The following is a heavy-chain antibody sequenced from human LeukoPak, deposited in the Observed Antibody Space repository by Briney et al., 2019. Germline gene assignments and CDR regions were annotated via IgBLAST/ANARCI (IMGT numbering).Heavy chain of an antibody. J-gene: IGHJ4*02. CDR3: ARVGRIYDILTGYHYYFDY. V-gene: IGHV4-59*01. D-gene: IGHD3-9*01. CDR1: GGSISSYY. CDR2: IYYSGST. Sequence: PSETLSLTCTVSGGSISSYYWSWIRQPPGQGLEWIGCIYYSGSTNYNPSLKSRVTISVDTSKNQFSLKLSSVTAADTAVYYCARVGRIYDILTGYHYYFDYWGQGTLVTVSS.